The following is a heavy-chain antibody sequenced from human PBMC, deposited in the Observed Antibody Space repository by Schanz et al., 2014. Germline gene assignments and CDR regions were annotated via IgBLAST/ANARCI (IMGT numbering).Heavy chain of an antibody. CDR3: AKCRGGTSSEGLEQYYGMDV. J-gene: IGHJ6*02. CDR2: IWFDGNNK. V-gene: IGHV3-33*06. CDR1: GFTFSSYG. Sequence: QVQLVESGGGVVQPGRSLRLSCATSGFTFSSYGMHWVRQAPGKGLEWVAVIWFDGNNKYYADSVQGRFTISRDNSKTTLYLQIHSLRPEDMAVYYFAKCRGGTSSEGLEQYYGMDVWGQGTTVTVSS. D-gene: IGHD6-6*01.